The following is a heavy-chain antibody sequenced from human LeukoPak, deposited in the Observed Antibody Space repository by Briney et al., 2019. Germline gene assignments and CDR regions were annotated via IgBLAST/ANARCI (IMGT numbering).Heavy chain of an antibody. D-gene: IGHD6-19*01. J-gene: IGHJ3*02. CDR2: ISYDGSNK. V-gene: IGHV3-30*04. CDR3: AVVAGTNAFDI. CDR1: GFTFSSYA. Sequence: GGSLRLSCAASGFTFSSYAMHWVRQAPGKGLEWVAVISYDGSNKYYADSVKGRFTISRDNSKNTLYLQMNSLRAEDTAVYYCAVVAGTNAFDIWGQGTMVTVSS.